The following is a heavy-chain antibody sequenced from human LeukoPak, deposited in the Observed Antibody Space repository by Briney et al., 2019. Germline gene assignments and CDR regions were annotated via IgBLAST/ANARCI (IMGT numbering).Heavy chain of an antibody. Sequence: ASVKVSCKASGGTFSSYAISWVRQAPGQGLEWMGGIIPIFGTANYAQKFQGRVTITADESTSTADMELSSLRSEDTAVYYCARELQRDIVVVPAAIEAFDFWGQGILVTVSS. CDR2: IIPIFGTA. CDR3: ARELQRDIVVVPAAIEAFDF. CDR1: GGTFSSYA. V-gene: IGHV1-69*13. J-gene: IGHJ4*03. D-gene: IGHD2-2*01.